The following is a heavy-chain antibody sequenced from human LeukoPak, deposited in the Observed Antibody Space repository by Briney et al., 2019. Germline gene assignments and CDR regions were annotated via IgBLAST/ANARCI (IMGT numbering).Heavy chain of an antibody. CDR1: GASIRSYY. CDR3: ARKKGSGWDSWAFDF. D-gene: IGHD6-19*01. J-gene: IGHJ3*01. CDR2: FYYSGST. V-gene: IGHV4-59*01. Sequence: SETLSLTCTVSGASIRSYYYNWIRQPSGKGLEWIGHFYYSGSTNYNPSLESRVTLSVDPSKNHFSLKLTSVTAADTAVYYCARKKGSGWDSWAFDFWGQGTMVTVSS.